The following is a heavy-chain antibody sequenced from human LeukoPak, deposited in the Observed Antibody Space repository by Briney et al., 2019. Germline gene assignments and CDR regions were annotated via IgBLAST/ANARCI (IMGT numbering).Heavy chain of an antibody. Sequence: GGSLRLSCAASGFTFSSYAMHWVRQAPGKGLEWVAVISYDGSNKYYADSVKGRFTISRDNSKNTLYLQMNSLRAEDTAVYYCARGGHHGFDYWGQGTLVTVSS. V-gene: IGHV3-30-3*01. CDR2: ISYDGSNK. D-gene: IGHD1-14*01. CDR3: ARGGHHGFDY. J-gene: IGHJ4*02. CDR1: GFTFSSYA.